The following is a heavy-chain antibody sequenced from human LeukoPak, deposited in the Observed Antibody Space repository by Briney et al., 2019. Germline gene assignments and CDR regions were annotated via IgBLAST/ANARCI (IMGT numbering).Heavy chain of an antibody. J-gene: IGHJ3*02. D-gene: IGHD3-22*01. CDR3: ARDRGYYYDSSGYSDAFDI. CDR2: INPNSGGT. Sequence: ASVKVSCKASGYTFTGYYMHWVRQAPGQGLEWMGRINPNSGGTNYAQKFQGRVTMTRDTSISTAYMELSRLRSDDTAVYYCARDRGYYYDSSGYSDAFDIWGQGTMVTVSP. CDR1: GYTFTGYY. V-gene: IGHV1-2*06.